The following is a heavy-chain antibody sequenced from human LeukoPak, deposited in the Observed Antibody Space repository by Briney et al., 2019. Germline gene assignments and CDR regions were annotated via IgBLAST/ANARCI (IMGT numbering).Heavy chain of an antibody. D-gene: IGHD4-17*01. CDR1: DDSFSSHY. CDR2: ISYIGST. V-gene: IGHV4-59*11. Sequence: SETLSLTCAVSDDSFSSHYWTWIQQPPGKGLEWIGYISYIGSTNYNPSLKSRVTISIDTSKNQFSLKLSSVTAADTAVYYCARDLVTVTKGFDIWGQGTMVSVSS. CDR3: ARDLVTVTKGFDI. J-gene: IGHJ3*02.